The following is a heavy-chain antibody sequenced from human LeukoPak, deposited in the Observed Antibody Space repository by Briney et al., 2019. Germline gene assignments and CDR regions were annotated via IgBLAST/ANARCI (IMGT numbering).Heavy chain of an antibody. CDR3: ARDVFADSSGGSFDY. D-gene: IGHD3-16*01. J-gene: IGHJ4*02. CDR1: GFTFDTHG. Sequence: GGSLRLSCAASGFTFDTHGMHWVRQAPGKELEWVAVIWYDGSNTYYADSVKGRFTISRDNSRNTLFLQMNSLRAEDTALYYCARDVFADSSGGSFDYWGQGTPVTVSS. V-gene: IGHV3-33*01. CDR2: IWYDGSNT.